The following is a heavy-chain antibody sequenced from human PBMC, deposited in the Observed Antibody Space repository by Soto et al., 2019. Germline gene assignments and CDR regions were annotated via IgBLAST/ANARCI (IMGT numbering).Heavy chain of an antibody. D-gene: IGHD5-18*01. V-gene: IGHV1-69*06. J-gene: IGHJ4*02. CDR1: GGTFSSYA. CDR3: ARVRFGYSYGYD. CDR2: IIPIFVTA. Sequence: SVKVSCKASGGTFSSYAISWVRQAPGQGLEWMGGIIPIFVTANYAQKFQGRVTITADKSTSTAYMELSSLRSEDTAVYYCARVRFGYSYGYDWGQGTLVTVSS.